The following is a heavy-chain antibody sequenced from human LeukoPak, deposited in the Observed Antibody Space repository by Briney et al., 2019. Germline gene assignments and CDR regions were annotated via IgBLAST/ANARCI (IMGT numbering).Heavy chain of an antibody. CDR3: ARGPYV. J-gene: IGHJ3*01. V-gene: IGHV4-61*01. CDR1: RYSHRSGTYY. CDR2: ISYSWCT. Sequence: SWTVPLTCTGCRYSHRSGTYYWRCVRQPPEKGRVWLGFISYSWCTKYNPSLKSRITISVDMSKNQFSLKVRSVTAADTAVYYCARGPYVWGQGTMVSVS.